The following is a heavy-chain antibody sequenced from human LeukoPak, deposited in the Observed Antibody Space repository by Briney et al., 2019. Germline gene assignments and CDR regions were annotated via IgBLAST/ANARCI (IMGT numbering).Heavy chain of an antibody. V-gene: IGHV3-9*01. CDR2: ISWNSGSI. Sequence: GGSLRLSCTASGFTFGDYAMHWVRQAPGKGLEWVSGISWNSGSIGYADSVKGRFTISRDNAKNSLYLQMNSLRAEDTALYYCAKDLLWFGELLYGGFDYWGQGTLVTVSS. J-gene: IGHJ4*02. CDR1: GFTFGDYA. D-gene: IGHD3-10*01. CDR3: AKDLLWFGELLYGGFDY.